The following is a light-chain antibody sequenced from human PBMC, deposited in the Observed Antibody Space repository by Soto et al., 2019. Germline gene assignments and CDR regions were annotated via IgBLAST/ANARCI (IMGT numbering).Light chain of an antibody. Sequence: QSVLTQPASVSGSPGQSITISCTGGSSDIGGYNYVSWFQQHPGKVPKLMIYEVTNRPSGVSNRFSGSKSGSTASLTISGLQAEDEADYYCCSYAVTFYVFGTGTKVTVL. CDR3: CSYAVTFYV. J-gene: IGLJ1*01. V-gene: IGLV2-14*01. CDR2: EVT. CDR1: SSDIGGYNY.